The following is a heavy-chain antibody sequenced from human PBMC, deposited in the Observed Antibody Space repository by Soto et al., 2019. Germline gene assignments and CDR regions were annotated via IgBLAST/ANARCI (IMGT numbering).Heavy chain of an antibody. D-gene: IGHD5-18*01. CDR2: VWANGNLK. J-gene: IGHJ4*02. CDR1: GFTFDAYG. Sequence: QVQLVESGGGVVQPGGSLRLSCAASGFTFDAYGFHWVRQAPGKGLEWVAVVWANGNLKYYADSVKGRFTISRDSSKSALNLQMNSLRAGATALYYSARIHWDTIIALDYLGQGTLVTVSS. CDR3: ARIHWDTIIALDY. V-gene: IGHV3-33*01.